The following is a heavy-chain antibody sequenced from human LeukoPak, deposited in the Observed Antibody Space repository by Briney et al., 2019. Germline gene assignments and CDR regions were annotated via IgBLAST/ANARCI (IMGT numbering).Heavy chain of an antibody. V-gene: IGHV3-7*05. CDR3: ASTTISPVGGMDV. CDR1: GFTFSSYW. CDR2: IKQDGSEK. J-gene: IGHJ6*02. D-gene: IGHD2/OR15-2a*01. Sequence: GGSLRLSCAASGFTFSSYWMSWVRQAPGKGLGWVANIKQDGSEKYYVDSVKGRFTISRDSAKNSLYLQVNSLRAEDTAVYYCASTTISPVGGMDVWGQGTTVTVSS.